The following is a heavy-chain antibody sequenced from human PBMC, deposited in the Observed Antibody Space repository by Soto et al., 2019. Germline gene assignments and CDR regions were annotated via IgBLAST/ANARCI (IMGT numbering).Heavy chain of an antibody. CDR2: ISFYNGKT. CDR1: GYSFSSFG. CDR3: ARDVRVGANMDASEM. D-gene: IGHD1-26*01. Sequence: GPGVQKPGASVKVSCKTSGYSFSSFGISWLRRAPGQGPEWMGWISFYNGKTNFAQKFQDRITLTTDTSTTTAYMELRSLTSDDTAMYYCARDVRVGANMDASEMWGQGTMVTVSS. V-gene: IGHV1-18*01. J-gene: IGHJ3*02.